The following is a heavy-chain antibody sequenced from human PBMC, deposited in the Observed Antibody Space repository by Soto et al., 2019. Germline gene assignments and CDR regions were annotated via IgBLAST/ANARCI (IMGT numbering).Heavy chain of an antibody. V-gene: IGHV1-8*01. CDR3: ARGSRTLEP. J-gene: IGHJ5*02. Sequence: ASVKLSCKASGYTFTRYDINWVRQATGQGLEWLGWMNPSSGNTGYAQKFQGRVTMTRNTSINTAYMELSSLRSDDTAVYFCARGSRTLEPWGQGTLVTAPQ. CDR2: MNPSSGNT. CDR1: GYTFTRYD.